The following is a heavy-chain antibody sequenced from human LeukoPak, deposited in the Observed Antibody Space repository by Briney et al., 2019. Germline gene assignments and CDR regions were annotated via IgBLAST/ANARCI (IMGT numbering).Heavy chain of an antibody. Sequence: TGGSLRLSCAASGFTFSSYAMSWVRQAPGKGLEWVSAISGSGGSTYYADSVKGRFTISRDNSKNTLYLQMNSLRAEDTAVYYCAKNDYGDINLRLHSVYFDPWGQGTLVTVSS. CDR2: ISGSGGST. V-gene: IGHV3-23*01. J-gene: IGHJ5*02. CDR1: GFTFSSYA. CDR3: AKNDYGDINLRLHSVYFDP. D-gene: IGHD4-17*01.